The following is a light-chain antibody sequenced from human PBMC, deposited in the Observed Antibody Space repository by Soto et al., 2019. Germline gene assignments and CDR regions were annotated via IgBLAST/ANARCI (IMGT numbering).Light chain of an antibody. CDR1: QSVSSY. CDR3: QQYGSSPPIT. CDR2: DAS. V-gene: IGKV3-20*01. J-gene: IGKJ5*01. Sequence: EIVLTQSPATLSLSPGERAALSCRASQSVSSYLAWYQQKPGQAPRLLIYDASNRATGIPDRFSGSGSGTDSTLTISRLEPEDFAVYYCQQYGSSPPITFGQGTRLEIK.